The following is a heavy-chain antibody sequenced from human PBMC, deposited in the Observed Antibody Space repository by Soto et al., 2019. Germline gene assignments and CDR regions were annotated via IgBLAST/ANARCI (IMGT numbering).Heavy chain of an antibody. CDR1: GFTFSGYA. D-gene: IGHD2-2*01. CDR2: ISGSGGST. V-gene: IGHV3-23*01. Sequence: EEQMLESGGGLEQPEGSLRLSCAASGFTFSGYAMNWVRQAPGKGLEWVSGISGSGGSTYYADSVKGRFTISRDNSKNTLELQMNSLRAEDTALYYCARGTSSSRYYNIDGWGKGTTVTVSS. CDR3: ARGTSSSRYYNIDG. J-gene: IGHJ6*03.